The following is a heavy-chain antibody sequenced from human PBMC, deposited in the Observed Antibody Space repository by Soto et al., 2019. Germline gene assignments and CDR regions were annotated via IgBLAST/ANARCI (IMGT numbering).Heavy chain of an antibody. CDR2: ISAYNGNT. Sequence: QVQLVQSGAEVKKPGASVKVSCKASGYTFTRYGISWVRQAPGQGLEWMGWISAYNGNTNYAQKLHGRVTMTRDTSTSTAYTELRSLRSDDTAVYYCARDAQGVFLHYWGQGTLVTVSS. D-gene: IGHD3-16*01. CDR1: GYTFTRYG. V-gene: IGHV1-18*01. J-gene: IGHJ4*02. CDR3: ARDAQGVFLHY.